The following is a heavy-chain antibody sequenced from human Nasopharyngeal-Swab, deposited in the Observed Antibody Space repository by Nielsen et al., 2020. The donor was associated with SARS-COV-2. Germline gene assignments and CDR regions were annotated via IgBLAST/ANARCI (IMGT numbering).Heavy chain of an antibody. V-gene: IGHV3-21*01. J-gene: IGHJ6*02. CDR2: ISSSSSYI. CDR1: GLTFSSYS. CDR3: ARDKLGGGLGYYYGMDV. D-gene: IGHD1-26*01. Sequence: GASLQISCAASGLTFSSYSMKWVRQAPGKGLEWVSSISSSSSYICYADSVKGRFTISRDNAKNSLYLQMNSLRAEDTAVYYCARDKLGGGLGYYYGMDVWGQGTTVTVSS.